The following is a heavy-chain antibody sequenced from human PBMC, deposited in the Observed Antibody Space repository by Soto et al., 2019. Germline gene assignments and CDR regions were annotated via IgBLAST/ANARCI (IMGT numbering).Heavy chain of an antibody. V-gene: IGHV4-34*01. CDR2: INHSGST. J-gene: IGHJ4*02. Sequence: SETLSLTCAVYGGSFSGYYWSWIRQPPGKGLEWIGEINHSGSTNYNPSLKSRVTISVDTSKNQFSLKLSSVTAADTAVYYCASGGEAYSNYPVKWGQGTLVTVSS. D-gene: IGHD4-4*01. CDR3: ASGGEAYSNYPVK. CDR1: GGSFSGYY.